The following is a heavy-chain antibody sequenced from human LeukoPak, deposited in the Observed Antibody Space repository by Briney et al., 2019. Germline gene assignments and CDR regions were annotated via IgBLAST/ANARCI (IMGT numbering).Heavy chain of an antibody. CDR2: IYYSGST. CDR1: GGSIYRGVY. J-gene: IGHJ4*02. Sequence: SETLSLTCTVSGGSIYRGVYWSWIRQHPGEGLEWIGYIYYSGSTYYNPTLKSRVTISVDTSKNQFVLKLSSVTAADTAVYYCARDRGEDYSNSGGFYFDYWGQGTLVTVSS. V-gene: IGHV4-31*03. D-gene: IGHD4-11*01. CDR3: ARDRGEDYSNSGGFYFDY.